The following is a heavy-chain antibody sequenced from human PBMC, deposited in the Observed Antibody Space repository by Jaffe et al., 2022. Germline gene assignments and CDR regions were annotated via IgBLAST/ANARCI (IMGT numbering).Heavy chain of an antibody. CDR3: ARDPDPKYNWKWGFGSY. CDR2: INPSGGST. V-gene: IGHV1-46*01. D-gene: IGHD1-20*01. J-gene: IGHJ4*02. Sequence: QVQLVQSGAEVKKPGASVKVSCKASGYTFTSYYMHWVRQAPGQGLEWMGIINPSGGSTSYAQKFQGRVTMTRDTSTSTVYMELSSLRSEDTAVYYCARDPDPKYNWKWGFGSYWGQGTLVTVSS. CDR1: GYTFTSYY.